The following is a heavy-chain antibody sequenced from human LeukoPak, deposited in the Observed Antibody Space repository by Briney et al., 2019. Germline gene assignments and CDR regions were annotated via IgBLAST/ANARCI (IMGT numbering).Heavy chain of an antibody. Sequence: SVKVSCKASGGTFSSYAISWVRQAPGQGLEWMGRIIPIFGTANYAQKFQGRVTITTDESTSTAYIELSSLRSEDTAVYYCASHPSRLYYFDYWGQGTLVTVSS. CDR3: ASHPSRLYYFDY. D-gene: IGHD3-16*01. V-gene: IGHV1-69*05. J-gene: IGHJ4*02. CDR1: GGTFSSYA. CDR2: IIPIFGTA.